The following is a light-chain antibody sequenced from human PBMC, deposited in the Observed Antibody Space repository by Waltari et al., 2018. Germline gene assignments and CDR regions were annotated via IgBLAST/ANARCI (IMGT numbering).Light chain of an antibody. J-gene: IGKJ4*01. Sequence: DIQMTQSPSSPSASVGARVTITCRASQSSSSYLNWYQQKPGKAPTLLIYAASSLQSGVPSRFSGSGSGTDFTLTISSLQPEDFATYYCQQSYSTLTFGGGTKVEIK. V-gene: IGKV1-39*01. CDR1: QSSSSY. CDR3: QQSYSTLT. CDR2: AAS.